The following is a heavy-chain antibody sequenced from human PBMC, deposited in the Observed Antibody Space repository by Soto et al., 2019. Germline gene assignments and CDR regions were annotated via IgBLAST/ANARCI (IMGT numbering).Heavy chain of an antibody. Sequence: PGGSLRLSCAASGFTFSSYWLSWVRQAPGKGLEWVANIKEDGSVKNYVDSVKGRFTISRDNAKNSLYLQMNSLRAEDTAVYYCLKDYLGNWGQGTLVTVSS. CDR3: LKDYLGN. J-gene: IGHJ4*02. CDR2: IKEDGSVK. V-gene: IGHV3-7*01. CDR1: GFTFSSYW. D-gene: IGHD1-26*01.